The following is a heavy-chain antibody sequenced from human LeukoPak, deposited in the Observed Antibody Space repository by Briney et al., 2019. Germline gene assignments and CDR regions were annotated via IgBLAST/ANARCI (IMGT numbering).Heavy chain of an antibody. J-gene: IGHJ4*02. CDR3: ARGSSGYYSGFDY. D-gene: IGHD3-22*01. CDR2: INAGNGNT. Sequence: ASVKVSCKASGYTFTSYGISWVRRAPGQRLEWMGWINAGNGNTKYSQEFQGRVTITRDTSASTAYMELSSLRSEDMAVYYCARGSSGYYSGFDYWGQGTLVTVSS. CDR1: GYTFTSYG. V-gene: IGHV1-3*03.